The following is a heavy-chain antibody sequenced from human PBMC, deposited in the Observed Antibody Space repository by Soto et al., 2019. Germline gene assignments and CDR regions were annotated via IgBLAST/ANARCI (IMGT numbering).Heavy chain of an antibody. D-gene: IGHD3-22*01. V-gene: IGHV3-21*01. CDR3: ARDLHYYDSSGYYRDY. CDR1: GFTFSSYS. CDR2: ISSSSSYV. J-gene: IGHJ4*02. Sequence: EVQLVESGGGLVKPGGSLRLSCAASGFTFSSYSMNRVRQAPGKGLEWVSSISSSSSYVYYADSVKSRFTISRDNAKNSLYLQMNSLRAGDTAVYYCARDLHYYDSSGYYRDYWGQGTLVTVSS.